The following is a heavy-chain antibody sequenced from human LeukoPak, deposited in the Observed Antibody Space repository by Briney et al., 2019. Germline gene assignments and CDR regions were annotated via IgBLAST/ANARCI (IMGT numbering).Heavy chain of an antibody. CDR2: ISSDRMIK. D-gene: IGHD3-3*01. CDR1: GFFFTRYR. Sequence: GGSLRLSCAASGFFFTRYRMNWVRQAPGKGLVWVARISSDRMIKEYADSVKGRFTISRENAKNTLYLQMNSLRAEDTAVYYCVATFFGADYWGQEPLVTVPS. V-gene: IGHV3-74*01. CDR3: VATFFGADY. J-gene: IGHJ4*02.